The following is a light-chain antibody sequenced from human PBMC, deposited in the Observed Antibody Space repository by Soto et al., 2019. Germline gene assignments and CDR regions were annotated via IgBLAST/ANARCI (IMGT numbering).Light chain of an antibody. V-gene: IGKV1-33*01. Sequence: DIQMTQSPSSLPASVGDRVTITCQASQDIKNYLNWYQQKSGKAPKLLIYDASDLETGVPSRFSGSGSGTDFTFTINSLQPEDIATYYCQQYDNLPRTFGGGTKVDIK. CDR1: QDIKNY. J-gene: IGKJ4*01. CDR2: DAS. CDR3: QQYDNLPRT.